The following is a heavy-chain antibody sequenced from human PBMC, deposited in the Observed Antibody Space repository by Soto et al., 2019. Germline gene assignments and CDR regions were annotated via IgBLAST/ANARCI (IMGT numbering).Heavy chain of an antibody. CDR1: GFTFDDYT. V-gene: IGHV3-43*01. J-gene: IGHJ4*02. CDR3: VKDMLAAVTGPFDY. Sequence: GGSLRLSCAASGFTFDDYTMHWVRQAPGKDLEWIAAITWDGGRTYYGDSVKGRFTISRDNSRNSLYLQMKSLRTEDTALYYCVKDMLAAVTGPFDYWGQGTQVTVSS. CDR2: ITWDGGRT. D-gene: IGHD6-19*01.